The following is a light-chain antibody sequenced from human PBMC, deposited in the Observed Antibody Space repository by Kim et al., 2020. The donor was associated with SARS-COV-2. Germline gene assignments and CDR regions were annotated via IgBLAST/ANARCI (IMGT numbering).Light chain of an antibody. V-gene: IGKV1-5*03. CDR3: QQYYTYPWT. CDR2: EGS. J-gene: IGKJ1*01. Sequence: DIQITQSPSTLSASVGDRVTITCRASQSISSWLAWYQQKPGKAPKVLIYEGSALKVGVPSRFSGSGSGAEFTLTISSLQPDDCATDYCQQYYTYPWTFGQGTKVDIK. CDR1: QSISSW.